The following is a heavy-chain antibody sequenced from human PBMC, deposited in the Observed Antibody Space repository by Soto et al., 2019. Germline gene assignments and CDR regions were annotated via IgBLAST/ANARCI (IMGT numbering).Heavy chain of an antibody. Sequence: EVQLVESGGGLVQPGRSLRLSCAASGFTFDDYAMHWVRQAPGKGLEWVSGISWNSGSIGYADSVKGRFTISRDNAKNSLYLQMNSLRAEDTALYYCAKVKTGDSSGWFDYWGQGTLVTVSS. D-gene: IGHD6-19*01. CDR3: AKVKTGDSSGWFDY. CDR1: GFTFDDYA. CDR2: ISWNSGSI. V-gene: IGHV3-9*01. J-gene: IGHJ4*02.